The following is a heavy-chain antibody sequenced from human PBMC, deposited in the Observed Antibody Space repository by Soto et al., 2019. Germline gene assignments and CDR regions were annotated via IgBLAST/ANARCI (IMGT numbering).Heavy chain of an antibody. CDR1: GLTFNTSG. D-gene: IGHD2-21*01. CDR2: ISYDGATQ. V-gene: IGHV3-30*03. CDR3: ATKAWVRKYLYYGMDV. J-gene: IGHJ6*04. Sequence: LRLSCEVSGLTFNTSGMHWVRQAPGKGLEWLAVISYDGATQYYGDTVKGRFTISRDTSKNTLFLHMGRLRAEDTAMYYCATKAWVRKYLYYGMDVWGMGTTVTVSS.